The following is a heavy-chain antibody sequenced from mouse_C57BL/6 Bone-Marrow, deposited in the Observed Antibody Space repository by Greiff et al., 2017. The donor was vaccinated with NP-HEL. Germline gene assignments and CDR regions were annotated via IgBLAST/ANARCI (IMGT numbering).Heavy chain of an antibody. CDR3: TTLYGSSWGYFDV. Sequence: DVQLQESGAELVRPGASVKLSCTASGFNIKDDYMHWVKQRPEQGLEWIGWIDPENGDTAYASKFQGKATITADTSSNTAYLQLSSLTSEDTAVYYCTTLYGSSWGYFDVWGTGTTVTVSS. CDR2: IDPENGDT. CDR1: GFNIKDDY. V-gene: IGHV14-4*01. J-gene: IGHJ1*03. D-gene: IGHD1-1*01.